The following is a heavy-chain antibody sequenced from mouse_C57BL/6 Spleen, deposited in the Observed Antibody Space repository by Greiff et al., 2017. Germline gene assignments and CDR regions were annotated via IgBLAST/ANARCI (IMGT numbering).Heavy chain of an antibody. D-gene: IGHD3-2*02. Sequence: EVQVVESGGGLVKPGGSLKLSCAASGFTFSSYAMSWVRQTPEKRLEWVATISDGGSYTSYPDNVKGRFTISRDNANNNLYLQMSHLESDDTAMYYSARESDSSGYYYAMDDWGQGTSVTVSS. J-gene: IGHJ4*01. V-gene: IGHV5-4*01. CDR1: GFTFSSYA. CDR3: ARESDSSGYYYAMDD. CDR2: ISDGGSYT.